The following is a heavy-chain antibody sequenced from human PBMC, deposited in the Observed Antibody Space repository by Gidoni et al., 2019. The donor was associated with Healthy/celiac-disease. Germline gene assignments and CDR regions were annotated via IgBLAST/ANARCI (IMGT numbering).Heavy chain of an antibody. V-gene: IGHV1-69*01. CDR2: IIPIFGTA. CDR3: ARDGAGGDGDYGDAFDI. D-gene: IGHD4-17*01. Sequence: QVQLVQSGAEVKKPGSSVKVSCKASGGTFSSYAISWVRQAPGQGLEWMGGIIPIFGTANYAQKFQGRVTITADESTSTAYMELSSLRSEDTAVYYCARDGAGGDGDYGDAFDIWGQGTMVTVSS. J-gene: IGHJ3*02. CDR1: GGTFSSYA.